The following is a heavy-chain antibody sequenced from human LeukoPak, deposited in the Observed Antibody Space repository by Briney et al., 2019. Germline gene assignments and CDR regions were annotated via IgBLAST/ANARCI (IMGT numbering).Heavy chain of an antibody. CDR3: ARHSPRGALWHYYFDY. CDR1: VFTFSSYA. Sequence: PGRSLRHSCAAPVFTFSSYAMHRVCPGPGKGLGWGAVISYDGSNKYYADSVKGRFTISRDNSKNTLYLQMNSLRAEDTAVYYCARHSPRGALWHYYFDYWGQGTLVTVSS. J-gene: IGHJ4*02. CDR2: ISYDGSNK. V-gene: IGHV3-30*04. D-gene: IGHD5-18*01.